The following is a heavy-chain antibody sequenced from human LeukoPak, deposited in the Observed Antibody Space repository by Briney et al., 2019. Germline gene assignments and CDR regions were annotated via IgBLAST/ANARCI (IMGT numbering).Heavy chain of an antibody. CDR2: IYSGGTT. D-gene: IGHD1/OR15-1a*01. CDR3: ARDGYGNNYMDI. V-gene: IGHV3-53*01. Sequence: GGSLRLSCAASVFTVCSNFMSWVRQAPGKGLEWVSVIYSGGTTYYADSVKGRFTISRDNSKNTLYLQMNSLRAEDTAMYYCARDGYGNNYMDIWGKGTTVTVSS. J-gene: IGHJ6*03. CDR1: VFTVCSNF.